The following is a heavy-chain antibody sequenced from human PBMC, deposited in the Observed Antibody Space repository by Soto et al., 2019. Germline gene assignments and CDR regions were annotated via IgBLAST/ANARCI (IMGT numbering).Heavy chain of an antibody. V-gene: IGHV1-69*06. CDR2: IIPIFGTA. CDR3: ARDRGYYDSSGYYPYYFAY. Sequence: PVKVSCKASGGRFYSSAISWVRQAPGQGLEWMGGIIPIFGTANYAQKFQGRVTITADKSTSTAYMELSSLRSEDTAVYYCARDRGYYDSSGYYPYYFAYWGQGTLVTVSS. J-gene: IGHJ4*02. CDR1: GGRFYSSA. D-gene: IGHD3-22*01.